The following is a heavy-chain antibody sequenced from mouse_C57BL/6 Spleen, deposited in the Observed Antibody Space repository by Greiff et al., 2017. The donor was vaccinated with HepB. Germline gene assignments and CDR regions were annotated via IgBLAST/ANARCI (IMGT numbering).Heavy chain of an antibody. J-gene: IGHJ2*01. D-gene: IGHD2-1*01. CDR3: AREGGNYYFDY. Sequence: VQLQQSGPGLVKPSQSLSLTCSVTGYSITSGYYWNWIRQFPGNKLEWMGYISYDGSNNYNPSLKNRISITRDTSKNQFFLKLNSVTTEDTATYYCAREGGNYYFDYWGQGTTLTVSS. CDR2: ISYDGSN. V-gene: IGHV3-6*01. CDR1: GYSITSGYY.